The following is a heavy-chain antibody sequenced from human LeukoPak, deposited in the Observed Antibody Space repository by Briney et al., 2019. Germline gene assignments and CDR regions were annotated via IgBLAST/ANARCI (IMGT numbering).Heavy chain of an antibody. CDR2: MYYSGST. CDR3: ARRRYYDSSGYYPFRTHSYYFDY. Sequence: PSETLSLTCTVSGGSISSSSYYWGWIRQPPGKGLEWIGSMYYSGSTYYNPSLKSRVTISVDTSKNQFSLKLSSVTAADTAVYYCARRRYYDSSGYYPFRTHSYYFDYWGQGTLVTVSS. D-gene: IGHD3-22*01. J-gene: IGHJ4*02. V-gene: IGHV4-39*01. CDR1: GGSISSSSYY.